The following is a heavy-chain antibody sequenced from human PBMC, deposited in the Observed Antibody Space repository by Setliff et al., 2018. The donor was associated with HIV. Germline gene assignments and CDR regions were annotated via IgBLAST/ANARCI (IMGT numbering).Heavy chain of an antibody. Sequence: PGGSLRLSCAASGFTASEFTFSNAWLTWVRHCPGKGLEWLGRMASRHDGGTTDYAAPVRGRFTFSRDDSTNTLYLQMNSLTAEDTAVYYCAKVDNGHCTSASCRDFDYWGQGTLVTVSS. CDR2: MASRHDGGTT. CDR3: AKVDNGHCTSASCRDFDY. J-gene: IGHJ4*02. CDR1: GFTASEFTFSNAW. D-gene: IGHD2-2*03. V-gene: IGHV3-15*04.